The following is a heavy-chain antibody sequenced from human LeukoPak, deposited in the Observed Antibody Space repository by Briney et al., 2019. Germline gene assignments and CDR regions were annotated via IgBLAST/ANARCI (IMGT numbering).Heavy chain of an antibody. CDR1: GYTFTSYD. V-gene: IGHV1-8*03. D-gene: IGHD6-19*01. CDR2: MNPNSGNT. J-gene: IGHJ1*01. CDR3: AREGEYSSSYRYSSGWYSTEYFQH. Sequence: ASVKVSCKASGYTFTSYDINWVRQATGQGLEWMGWMNPNSGNTGYAQKFQGRVTITRNTSISTAYMELSSLRSEDTAVYYCAREGEYSSSYRYSSGWYSTEYFQHWGQGTLVTVSS.